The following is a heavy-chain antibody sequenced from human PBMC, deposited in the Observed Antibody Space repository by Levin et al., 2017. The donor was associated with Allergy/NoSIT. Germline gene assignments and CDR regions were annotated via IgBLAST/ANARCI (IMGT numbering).Heavy chain of an antibody. CDR2: ISWNSGSI. CDR1: GFTFDDYA. V-gene: IGHV3-9*01. CDR3: AKASFGCGGSCYHFDY. Sequence: GGSLRLSCAASGFTFDDYAMHWVRQAPGKGLEWVSGISWNSGSIGYADSVKGRFTISRDNAKNSLYLQMNSLRAEDTALYYCAKASFGCGGSCYHFDYWGQGTLVTVSS. D-gene: IGHD2-15*01. J-gene: IGHJ4*02.